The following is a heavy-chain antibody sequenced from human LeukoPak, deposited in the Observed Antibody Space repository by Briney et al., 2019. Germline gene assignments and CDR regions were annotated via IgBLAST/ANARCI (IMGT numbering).Heavy chain of an antibody. CDR2: INHSGST. D-gene: IGHD6-19*01. CDR3: ARRLAVAVGEDYFDY. Sequence: SETLSLTCTVSGGSISSSSYYWGWIRQPPGKGLEWIGEINHSGSTNYNPSLKSRVTISVDTSKNQFSLKLSSVTAADTAVYYCARRLAVAVGEDYFDYWGQGTLVTVSS. J-gene: IGHJ4*02. CDR1: GGSISSSSYY. V-gene: IGHV4-39*07.